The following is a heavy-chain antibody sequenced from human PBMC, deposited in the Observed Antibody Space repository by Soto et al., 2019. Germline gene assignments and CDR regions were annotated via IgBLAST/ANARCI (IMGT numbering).Heavy chain of an antibody. D-gene: IGHD2-8*01. Sequence: SLRLSCEAFGFTFSTYTMYWVREAPGTGLEWVSYIRSSARTISYADPANVRFSISRDNAKNSLYLQLNRLRGEDTAEYYCSRASGIMVAHTSFVFWGRGTLVT. CDR3: SRASGIMVAHTSFVF. J-gene: IGHJ4*02. CDR1: GFTFSTYT. V-gene: IGHV3-48*04. CDR2: IRSSARTI.